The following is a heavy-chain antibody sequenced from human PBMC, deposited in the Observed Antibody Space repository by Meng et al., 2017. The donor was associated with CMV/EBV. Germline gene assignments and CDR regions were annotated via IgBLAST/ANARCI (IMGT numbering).Heavy chain of an antibody. CDR1: GFTFSSYS. D-gene: IGHD2-2*01. CDR2: ISSSSSYI. CDR3: ARELVVVVPAATPYYYYGMDV. J-gene: IGHJ6*02. V-gene: IGHV3-21*01. Sequence: GESLKISCAASGFTFSSYSMNWVRQAPGKGLEWVSSISSSSSYIYYADPVKGRFTISRDNAKNSLYLQMNSLRAEDTAVYYCARELVVVVPAATPYYYYGMDVWGQGTTVTVSS.